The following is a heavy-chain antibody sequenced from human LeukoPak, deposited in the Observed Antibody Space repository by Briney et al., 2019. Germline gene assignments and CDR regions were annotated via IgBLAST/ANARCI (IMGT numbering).Heavy chain of an antibody. Sequence: GASVKVSCKASGYTLTRNYMHWVRQAPGQGLEWMGIINPRGGSTTYAQKFQGRLTMTRDTSTSTVYMELSSLRSEDTAVYYCAREDADYTFSFGFWGQGTLVTVSS. CDR1: GYTLTRNY. CDR3: AREDADYTFSFGF. CDR2: INPRGGST. V-gene: IGHV1-46*01. J-gene: IGHJ4*02. D-gene: IGHD4-17*01.